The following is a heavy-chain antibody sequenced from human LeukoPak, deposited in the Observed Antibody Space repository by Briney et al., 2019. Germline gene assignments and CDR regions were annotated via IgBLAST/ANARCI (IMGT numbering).Heavy chain of an antibody. CDR2: ISAYNGNT. D-gene: IGHD3-10*01. CDR1: GYTFTSYG. Sequence: ASVKVSCKASGYTFTSYGISWVRQAPGQGLEWMGWISAYNGNTNYAQKFQGRVTITRNTSISTAYMELSSLRSEDTAVYYCARSLWFGDPYFDYWGQGTLVTVSS. CDR3: ARSLWFGDPYFDY. J-gene: IGHJ4*02. V-gene: IGHV1-18*01.